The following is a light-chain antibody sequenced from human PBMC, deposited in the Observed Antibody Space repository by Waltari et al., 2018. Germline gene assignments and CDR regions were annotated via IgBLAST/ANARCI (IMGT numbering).Light chain of an antibody. CDR3: QQLNSYPYT. CDR1: QGISSY. Sequence: NQLTQPPFSLSAFVGNRVTITYRASQGISSYLGWYQQKPGKAPKLLIYAAATLQSGVPSRCSGSGSGTDFTLTISSLQPEDFATYYCQQLNSYPYTFGQGTKLEIK. V-gene: IGKV1-9*01. CDR2: AAA. J-gene: IGKJ2*01.